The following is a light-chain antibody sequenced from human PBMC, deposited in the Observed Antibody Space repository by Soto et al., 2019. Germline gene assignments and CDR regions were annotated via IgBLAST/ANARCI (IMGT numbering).Light chain of an antibody. CDR1: QSVSSN. CDR3: QQYNSYWT. CDR2: GAS. V-gene: IGKV3-15*01. J-gene: IGKJ1*01. Sequence: EIVMTQSPATLPVSPGERATLSCRASQSVSSNLAWYQQKPGQAPRFLIYGASTRATGIPARFSGSGSGTEFTLTISSLQSEDFATYYCQQYNSYWTFGQGTKVEIK.